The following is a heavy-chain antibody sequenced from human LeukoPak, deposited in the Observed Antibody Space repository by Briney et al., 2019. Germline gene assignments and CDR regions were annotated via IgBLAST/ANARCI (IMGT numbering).Heavy chain of an antibody. J-gene: IGHJ4*02. CDR1: GYTFTSYG. V-gene: IGHV1-18*01. CDR2: ISAYNGNT. Sequence: GASVKVSCKASGYTFTSYGISWVRQAPGQGLEWMGWISAYNGNTNYAQKLQGRVTITADESTSTAYMELSSLRSEDTAVYYCARGHSRDVVLGANDYWGQGTLVTVSS. D-gene: IGHD1-26*01. CDR3: ARGHSRDVVLGANDY.